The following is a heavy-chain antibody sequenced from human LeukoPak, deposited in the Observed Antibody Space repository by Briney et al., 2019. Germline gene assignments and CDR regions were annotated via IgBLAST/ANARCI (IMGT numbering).Heavy chain of an antibody. J-gene: IGHJ5*02. CDR1: GGSFSGYY. CDR3: AASYRAKVYAIGRRFDP. CDR2: INHSGST. D-gene: IGHD2-8*01. Sequence: SETLSLTCAVYGGSFSGYYWSWIRQPPGKGLEWIGEINHSGSTNYNPSLKSRVTISVDTSKNQFSLKLSSVTAAGTAVYYCAASYRAKVYAIGRRFDPWGQGTLVTVSS. V-gene: IGHV4-34*01.